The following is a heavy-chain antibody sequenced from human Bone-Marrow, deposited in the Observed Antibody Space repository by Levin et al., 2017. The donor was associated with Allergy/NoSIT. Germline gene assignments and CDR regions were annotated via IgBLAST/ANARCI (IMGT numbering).Heavy chain of an antibody. CDR2: FYYDGTN. J-gene: IGHJ4*02. V-gene: IGHV4-39*07. Sequence: SETLSLTCTVSGDSISSSSSYWVWVRQPPGKGLEWIVSFYYDGTNYYNLSLKSRLTISDDRSKNQFSLKLTSVTAADTAMYYCARGFLGRGAYLRFDYWGQGALVTVSS. CDR3: ARGFLGRGAYLRFDY. D-gene: IGHD1-26*01. CDR1: GDSISSSSSY.